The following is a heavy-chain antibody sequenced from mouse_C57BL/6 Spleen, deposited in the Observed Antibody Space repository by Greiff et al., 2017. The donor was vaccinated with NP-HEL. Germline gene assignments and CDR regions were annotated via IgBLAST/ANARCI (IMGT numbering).Heavy chain of an antibody. D-gene: IGHD3-2*02. CDR3: ARSGDSSGYLFAY. CDR2: IYPGDGDT. V-gene: IGHV1-82*01. CDR1: GYAFSSSW. Sequence: QVQLKESGPELVKPGASVKISCKASGYAFSSSWMNWVKQRPGKGLEWIGRIYPGDGDTNYNGKFKGKATLTADKSSSTAYMQLSSLTSEDSAVYFCARSGDSSGYLFAYWGQGTLVTVSA. J-gene: IGHJ3*01.